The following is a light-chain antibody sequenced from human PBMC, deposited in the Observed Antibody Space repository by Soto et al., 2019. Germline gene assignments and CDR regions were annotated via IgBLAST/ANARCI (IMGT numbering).Light chain of an antibody. CDR3: QQFSCYLLT. J-gene: IGKJ4*01. CDR2: DAS. Sequence: VLTQSPEKLSLSPGERATLSCTASQTVRNNYLAWYQQKPDQAPRLLIYDASSRATGIPDRFSGGGSGTDFTLTISRLEPEDFAVYYCQQFSCYLLTFGGG. V-gene: IGKV3-20*01. CDR1: QTVRNNY.